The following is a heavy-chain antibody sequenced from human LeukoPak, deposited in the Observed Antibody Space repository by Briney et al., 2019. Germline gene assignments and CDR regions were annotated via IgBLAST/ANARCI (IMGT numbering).Heavy chain of an antibody. CDR1: GFTFTRYA. CDR2: ISGPGDNT. CDR3: AREATSSSGWYIDY. D-gene: IGHD6-25*01. J-gene: IGHJ4*02. Sequence: GGSLRLSCAASGFTFTRYAMKWVRQAPGKGPEWVSTISGPGDNTYYADSVKGRFTISRDNSKNTVSLQMNSLRAGDTAVYHCAREATSSSGWYIDYWGQGTLVAVSS. V-gene: IGHV3-23*01.